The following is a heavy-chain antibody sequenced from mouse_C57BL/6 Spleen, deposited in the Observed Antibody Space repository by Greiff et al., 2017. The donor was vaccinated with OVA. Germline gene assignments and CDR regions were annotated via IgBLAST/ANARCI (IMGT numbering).Heavy chain of an antibody. CDR2: IDPSDSYT. CDR1: GYTFTSYW. V-gene: IGHV1-59*01. Sequence: QVQLQQPGAELVRPGTSVKLSCKASGYTFTSYWMHWVKQRPGQGLEWIGVIDPSDSYTNYNQKFKGKATLTVDTSSSTAYMQLSSLTSEDSAVYYRARYLDYWGQGTTLTVSS. CDR3: ARYLDY. J-gene: IGHJ2*01.